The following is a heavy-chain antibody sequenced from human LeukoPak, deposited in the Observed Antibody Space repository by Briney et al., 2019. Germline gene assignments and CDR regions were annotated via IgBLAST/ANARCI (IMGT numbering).Heavy chain of an antibody. CDR2: IYYSGST. Sequence: SETLSLTCTVSGGSISSYYWSWIRQPPGKGLEWIGYIYYSGSTNYNPSLKSRVTISVDTSKNQFSLKLSSVTAADTAVYYCARGKSMVRGVLFNFRPGPRGRFDYWGQGTLVTVSS. V-gene: IGHV4-59*01. J-gene: IGHJ4*02. CDR1: GGSISSYY. D-gene: IGHD3-10*01. CDR3: ARGKSMVRGVLFNFRPGPRGRFDY.